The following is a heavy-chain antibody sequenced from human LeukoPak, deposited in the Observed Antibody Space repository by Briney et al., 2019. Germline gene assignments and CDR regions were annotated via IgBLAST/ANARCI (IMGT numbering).Heavy chain of an antibody. Sequence: PSETLSLTCAVSGGSVSSGSYYWSWIRQPPGKGLEWIGYIYYSGSTNYNPSLKSRVTISVDTSKNQFSLKLSSVTAADTAVYYCARIRGYYYGMDVWGQGTTVTVSS. CDR3: ARIRGYYYGMDV. J-gene: IGHJ6*02. CDR2: IYYSGST. V-gene: IGHV4-61*01. CDR1: GGSVSSGSYY. D-gene: IGHD3-3*01.